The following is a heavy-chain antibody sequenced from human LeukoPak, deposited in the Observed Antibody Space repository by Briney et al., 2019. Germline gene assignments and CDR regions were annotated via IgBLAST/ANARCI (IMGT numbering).Heavy chain of an antibody. J-gene: IGHJ4*02. CDR3: AREVIMDF. CDR1: GFXFSSYS. V-gene: IGHV3-48*02. D-gene: IGHD3-10*01. CDR2: ISSSGYTI. Sequence: GGSLRLSCAASGFXFSSYSINWVRQAPGKGLEWVSYISSSGYTIYYADSVRGRFTISRDDAKNSLYLQMTSLRDEDTAVYYCAREVIMDFWGQGTLVTVSS.